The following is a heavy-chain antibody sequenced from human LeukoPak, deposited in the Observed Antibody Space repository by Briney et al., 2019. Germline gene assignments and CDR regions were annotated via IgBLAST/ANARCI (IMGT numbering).Heavy chain of an antibody. CDR3: ARDKERGGNSIDY. J-gene: IGHJ4*02. V-gene: IGHV3-66*01. CDR1: GFTVSSNY. Sequence: GGSLRLSCAASGFTVSSNYMSWVRQAPGKGLEWVSVIYSGGSTYYADSVKGRFTTSRDNSKNTLYLQMNSLRAEDTAVYYCARDKERGGNSIDYWGQGTLVTVSS. D-gene: IGHD4-23*01. CDR2: IYSGGST.